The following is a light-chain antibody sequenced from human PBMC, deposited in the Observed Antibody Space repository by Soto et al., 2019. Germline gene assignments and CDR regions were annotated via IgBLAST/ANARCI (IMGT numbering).Light chain of an antibody. Sequence: VLTHCPVTLSLSAGEIAKLSCKASQSVSSYLAWYQQKPVQAPRLLIYCASSRATGIPDRFSGSGSGTDFTLTIIRLEPEDFAVYYCQQYGSSPLTFGVGAMV. CDR3: QQYGSSPLT. V-gene: IGKV3-20*01. J-gene: IGKJ4*01. CDR2: CAS. CDR1: QSVSSY.